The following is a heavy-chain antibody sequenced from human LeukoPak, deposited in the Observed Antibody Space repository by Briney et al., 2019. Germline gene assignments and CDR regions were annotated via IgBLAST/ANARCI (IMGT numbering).Heavy chain of an antibody. Sequence: PSETLSLTCTVCGGSISSYYWRWIQQAPGKGLEWIGYIHYNVTTNYNPSLKSRVTISVDTSKNHLSLKLNSVTAADTAVYYCARNLLGGPPNGDPFDYWGQGTLVTVSS. J-gene: IGHJ4*02. CDR3: ARNLLGGPPNGDPFDY. CDR2: IHYNVTT. CDR1: GGSISSYY. V-gene: IGHV4-59*08. D-gene: IGHD2-8*02.